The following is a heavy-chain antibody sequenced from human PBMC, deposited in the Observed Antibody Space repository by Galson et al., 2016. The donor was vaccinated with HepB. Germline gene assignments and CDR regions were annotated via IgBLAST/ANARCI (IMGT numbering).Heavy chain of an antibody. CDR2: IYPGASDT. J-gene: IGHJ4*02. D-gene: IGHD6-13*01. Sequence: QSGAEVKKPGESLKIACKASGYNFRSYWIGWVRQMPGKGLEWVGIIYPGASDTRYRPSFQGQVTISADKSTSTAYLQWSSLKASDSAMYYCASRAAEGDFDYWGQGTTVIVSS. CDR1: GYNFRSYW. CDR3: ASRAAEGDFDY. V-gene: IGHV5-51*01.